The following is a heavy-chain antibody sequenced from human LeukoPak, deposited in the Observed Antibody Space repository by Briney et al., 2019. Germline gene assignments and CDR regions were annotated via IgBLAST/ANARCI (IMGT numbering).Heavy chain of an antibody. CDR1: GGSISSYC. CDR3: ARGYCSSTSCFLGWFDP. D-gene: IGHD2-2*01. V-gene: IGHV4-59*01. CDR2: IYYSGST. J-gene: IGHJ5*02. Sequence: SETLSLTCTVSGGSISSYCWSWIRQPPGKGLEWIGYIYYSGSTNYNPSLKSRVTISVDTSKNQFSLKLSSVTAADTAVYYCARGYCSSTSCFLGWFDPWGQGTLVTVSS.